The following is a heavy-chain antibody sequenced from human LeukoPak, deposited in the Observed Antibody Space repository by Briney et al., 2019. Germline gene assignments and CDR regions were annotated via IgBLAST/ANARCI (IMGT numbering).Heavy chain of an antibody. CDR2: LYSGGST. D-gene: IGHD1-26*01. J-gene: IGHJ3*02. V-gene: IGHV3-53*01. CDR1: GFTVSSSY. Sequence: PGGSLRLSCAASGFTVSSSYMSWVRQAPGKGLEWVSVLYSGGSTYYADSVKGRFTISGDNSKNTLYLQMNSLRAEDTAVYYCARSHRGSNSLSFDIWGQGTKVTVSS. CDR3: ARSHRGSNSLSFDI.